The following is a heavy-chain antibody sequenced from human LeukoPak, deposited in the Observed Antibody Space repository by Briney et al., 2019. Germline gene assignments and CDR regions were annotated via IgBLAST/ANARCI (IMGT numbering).Heavy chain of an antibody. Sequence: SQTLSLTCTVSGGSISRYYWSWIRQPPGKGLEWIGYIYYSGSTNYNPSLKSRVSISVDTSKNQFSLKLSSVTAADTAVYYCARGAVAGYTNAPLDYWGQGTVVTVSS. CDR3: ARGAVAGYTNAPLDY. V-gene: IGHV4-59*01. CDR2: IYYSGST. CDR1: GGSISRYY. D-gene: IGHD6-13*01. J-gene: IGHJ4*02.